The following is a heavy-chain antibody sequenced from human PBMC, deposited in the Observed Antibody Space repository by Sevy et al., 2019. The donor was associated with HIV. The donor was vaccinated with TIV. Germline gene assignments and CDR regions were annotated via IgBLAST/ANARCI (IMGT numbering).Heavy chain of an antibody. J-gene: IGHJ6*02. CDR3: ARSRFLEWLYYYYGMDV. V-gene: IGHV4-34*01. CDR1: GGSFSGYY. Sequence: SETLSLTCAVYGGSFSGYYWSWIRQPPGKGLEWIGEINHSGSTNYNPSLKSRVTISVDTSKNQFSLKLSSVTAAETAVYYCARSRFLEWLYYYYGMDVWGQGTTVTVSS. D-gene: IGHD3-3*01. CDR2: INHSGST.